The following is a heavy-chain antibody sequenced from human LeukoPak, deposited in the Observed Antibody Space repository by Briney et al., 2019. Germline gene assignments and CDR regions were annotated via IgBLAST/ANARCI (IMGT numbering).Heavy chain of an antibody. CDR2: ISGGGDST. J-gene: IGHJ3*02. V-gene: IGHV3-23*01. CDR1: GFTLTSYA. Sequence: PGGSLRLSCAASGFTLTSYAMTWVRQAPGKGLEWVSAISGGGDSTYYADSVKGRFTISRDNAKNSLYLQMNSLRAEDTAVYYCARDRSYSSSWYSPDAFDIWGQGTMVTVSS. D-gene: IGHD6-13*01. CDR3: ARDRSYSSSWYSPDAFDI.